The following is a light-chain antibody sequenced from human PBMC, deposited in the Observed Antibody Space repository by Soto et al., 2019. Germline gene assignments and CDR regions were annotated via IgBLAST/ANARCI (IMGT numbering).Light chain of an antibody. V-gene: IGKV3-11*01. J-gene: IGKJ4*01. Sequence: EIVLTQSPATLSFSPGERATLSCRASQSINKYLAWYQQKPGQAPRLLIYDASNRATGIPARFSGSGSGTDFTLTITSLEPEDVAGYYCQQRSNWRGTCGGGTKVEI. CDR3: QQRSNWRGT. CDR1: QSINKY. CDR2: DAS.